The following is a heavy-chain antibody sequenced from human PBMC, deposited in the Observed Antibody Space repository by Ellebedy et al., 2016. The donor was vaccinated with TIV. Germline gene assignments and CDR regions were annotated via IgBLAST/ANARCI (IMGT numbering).Heavy chain of an antibody. CDR2: VNQDGSEK. D-gene: IGHD3-16*01. J-gene: IGHJ4*02. CDR3: ARSKAGGY. CDR1: GFIFSNYW. Sequence: PGGSLRLSCAASGFIFSNYWMSRVRQAPGKGLEWVASVNQDGSEKYYLDSVKGRFTISRDNAKNSVFLQMSSLRAEDTAVYYCARSKAGGYWGQGTLVTVSS. V-gene: IGHV3-7*04.